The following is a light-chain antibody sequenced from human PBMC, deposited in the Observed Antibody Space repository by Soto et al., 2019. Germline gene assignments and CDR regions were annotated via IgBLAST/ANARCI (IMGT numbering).Light chain of an antibody. CDR2: KGS. J-gene: IGLJ1*01. CDR1: SSDVGTYNL. Sequence: QSALTQPASVSGSPGQAITISCTGTSSDVGTYNLVSWYQHHPGKAPKLMIYKGSKRPSGVSNRFSGSKSGNTASLTLSGLQAEDEADYYCCSYAGSSTYVFGTGTKVTVL. V-gene: IGLV2-23*01. CDR3: CSYAGSSTYV.